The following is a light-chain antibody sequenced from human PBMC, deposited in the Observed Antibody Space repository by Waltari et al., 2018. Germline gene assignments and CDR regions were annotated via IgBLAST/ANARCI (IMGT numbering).Light chain of an antibody. J-gene: IGLJ2*01. CDR3: QSYERGLGDSTVI. Sequence: QSALTQPPSVSGAPGQSVTISCTGSSSNIGSGFDVHWYVQVPGTAPKLLIFLNADRPSGVPDRFSTSKSGSAASLTITGLQAEDEAVYYCQSYERGLGDSTVIFGGGTKLTVL. CDR1: SSNIGSGFD. V-gene: IGLV1-40*01. CDR2: LNA.